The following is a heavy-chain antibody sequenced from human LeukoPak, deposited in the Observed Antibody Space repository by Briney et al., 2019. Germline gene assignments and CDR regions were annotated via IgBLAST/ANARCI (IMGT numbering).Heavy chain of an antibody. CDR1: GGSISSGGYS. CDR3: ARTSLYGSGSYSDY. J-gene: IGHJ4*02. D-gene: IGHD3-10*01. CDR2: IYHSGGT. V-gene: IGHV4-30-2*01. Sequence: PSQTLSLTCAVSGGSISSGGYSWSWIRQPPGKGLEWIGYIYHSGGTYYNPSLKSRVTISVDRSKNQFSLKLSSVTAADTAVYYCARTSLYGSGSYSDYWGQGTLVTVSS.